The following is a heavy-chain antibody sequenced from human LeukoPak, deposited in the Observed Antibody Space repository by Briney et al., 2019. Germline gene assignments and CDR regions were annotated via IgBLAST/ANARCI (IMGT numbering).Heavy chain of an antibody. Sequence: ASVKVSCKASGGTFSSYAISWVRQAPGQGLEWMGWINPNSGGTNYAQKFQGRVTMTRDTSISTAYMELSRLRSDDTAVYYCARLLCSSTSCKYYFDYWGQGTLVTVSS. CDR2: INPNSGGT. V-gene: IGHV1-2*02. D-gene: IGHD2-2*01. CDR1: GGTFSSYA. CDR3: ARLLCSSTSCKYYFDY. J-gene: IGHJ4*02.